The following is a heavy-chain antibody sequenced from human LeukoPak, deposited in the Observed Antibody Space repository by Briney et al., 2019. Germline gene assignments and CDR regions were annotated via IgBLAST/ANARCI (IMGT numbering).Heavy chain of an antibody. CDR1: GGSISSYY. CDR3: ARARDDGYNPFDY. Sequence: SETLSLTCTVSGGSISSYYWSWIRQPPGKGLEWIGYIYYSGSTNYNPSLKSRVTISVDTSKNQFSLKLSSVTAADTAVYYCARARDDGYNPFDYWGQGTLVTVSS. CDR2: IYYSGST. V-gene: IGHV4-59*01. J-gene: IGHJ4*02. D-gene: IGHD5-24*01.